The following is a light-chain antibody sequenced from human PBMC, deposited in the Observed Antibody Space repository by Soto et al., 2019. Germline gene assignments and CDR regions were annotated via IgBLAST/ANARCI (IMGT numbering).Light chain of an antibody. CDR1: QTISSY. Sequence: EIVLTQSPATLSLSPGERAALSCRASQTISSYLAWYQQKPGLAPRLLIYDASNRATGIPARFSGSGSGTDFTLTISSLEPEDFAVYYCQQRSIWLTFGGGTEVEIK. CDR3: QQRSIWLT. V-gene: IGKV3-11*01. CDR2: DAS. J-gene: IGKJ4*01.